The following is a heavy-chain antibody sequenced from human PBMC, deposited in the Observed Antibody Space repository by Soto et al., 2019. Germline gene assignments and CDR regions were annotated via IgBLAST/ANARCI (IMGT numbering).Heavy chain of an antibody. CDR2: IIPIFGTA. D-gene: IGHD3-22*01. Sequence: SVKVSCKASEDTFRNYAISWVRQAPGQGLEWMGGIIPIFGTANYAQKFQGRVTITADTSANTVYLELSSLRSEDTAVYYCAITKKDRGAFYYGSPGFWGLGPLVTAS. CDR1: EDTFRNYA. J-gene: IGHJ2*01. V-gene: IGHV1-69*06. CDR3: AITKKDRGAFYYGSPGF.